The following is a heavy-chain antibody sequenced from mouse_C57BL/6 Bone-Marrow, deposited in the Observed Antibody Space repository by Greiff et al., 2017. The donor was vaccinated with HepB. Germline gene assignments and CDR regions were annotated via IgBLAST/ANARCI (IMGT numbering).Heavy chain of an antibody. V-gene: IGHV1-54*01. CDR3: ARSWLLYYYAMDY. J-gene: IGHJ4*01. Sequence: QVQLQQSGAELVRPGPSVKVSCKASGYAFTNYLIEWVKQRPGQGLEWIGVINPGSGGTNYNEKFKGKATLTADKSSSTAYMQLSSLTSEDSAVYFCARSWLLYYYAMDYWGQGTSVTVSS. CDR2: INPGSGGT. D-gene: IGHD2-3*01. CDR1: GYAFTNYL.